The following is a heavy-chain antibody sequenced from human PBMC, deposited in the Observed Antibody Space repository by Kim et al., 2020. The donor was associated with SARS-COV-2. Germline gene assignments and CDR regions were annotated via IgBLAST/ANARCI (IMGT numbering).Heavy chain of an antibody. V-gene: IGHV3-73*01. CDR3: TRIPVATLAYCDPFDV. D-gene: IGHD2-21*01. CDR1: GFTFSNSP. J-gene: IGHJ3*01. CDR2: IRSKVYSYST. Sequence: GGSLRLSCAASGFTFSNSPIHWVRQASGKGLEWVGRIRSKVYSYSTAYSATGKFSITSASDNSYITPYLQMHSLKTEAMSVYYCTRIPVATLAYCDPFDV.